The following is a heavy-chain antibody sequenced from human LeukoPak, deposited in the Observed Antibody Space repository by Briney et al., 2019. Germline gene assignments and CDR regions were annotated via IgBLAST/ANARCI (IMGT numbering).Heavy chain of an antibody. CDR3: AKSLTYYHENSDSI. D-gene: IGHD3-22*01. CDR1: GFIVSSNY. CDR2: ISGSGDNT. V-gene: IGHV3-53*01. Sequence: GGSLRLSCAASGFIVSSNYMNWVRQAPGKGLEWVSVISGSGDNTYYADSVKGRFTISRDNSKNTVYLQMSSLRVEDTAVYYCAKSLTYYHENSDSIWGQGTLVTVSS. J-gene: IGHJ4*02.